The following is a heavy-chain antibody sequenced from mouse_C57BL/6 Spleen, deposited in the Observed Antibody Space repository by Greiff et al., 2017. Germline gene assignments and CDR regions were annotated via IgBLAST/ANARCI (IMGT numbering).Heavy chain of an antibody. V-gene: IGHV1-82*01. J-gene: IGHJ3*01. Sequence: QVQLQQPGPELVKPGASVKISCKASGYAFSSSWMTWVKQRPGKGLEWIGRIYPGDGGTNYNGKFKGKATLTADKSSSTAYMQLSSLTSEDSAVYFCARSYYYGSTWFAYWGQGTLVTVSA. D-gene: IGHD1-1*01. CDR2: IYPGDGGT. CDR3: ARSYYYGSTWFAY. CDR1: GYAFSSSW.